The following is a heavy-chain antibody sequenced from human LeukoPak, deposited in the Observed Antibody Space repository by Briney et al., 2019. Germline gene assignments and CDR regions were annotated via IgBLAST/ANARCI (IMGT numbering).Heavy chain of an antibody. CDR1: GFTVSSYA. J-gene: IGHJ4*02. D-gene: IGHD3-22*01. CDR2: ISGSGGST. Sequence: GGSLRLSCAASGFTVSSYAMSWVRQAPGKGLEWVSAISGSGGSTYYADSVKGRFTISRDTSKNTLYLQMNSLRAEDTAVYYCAKGGYYDSSGYPSDLDYWGQGILVTVSS. CDR3: AKGGYYDSSGYPSDLDY. V-gene: IGHV3-23*01.